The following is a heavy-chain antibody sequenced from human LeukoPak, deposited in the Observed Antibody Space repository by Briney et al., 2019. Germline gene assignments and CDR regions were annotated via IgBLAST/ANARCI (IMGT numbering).Heavy chain of an antibody. Sequence: ASVKVSCKASGYTFTGYYIHWVRQAPGQGPEWMGWINPDSGGTNYAQKFQGRVTMSRDTSISTAYMGVSRLRSDDTAVYYCAREPIVLVPAAIFNWFDPWGQGTLVTVSS. CDR2: INPDSGGT. D-gene: IGHD2-2*02. J-gene: IGHJ5*02. V-gene: IGHV1-2*02. CDR1: GYTFTGYY. CDR3: AREPIVLVPAAIFNWFDP.